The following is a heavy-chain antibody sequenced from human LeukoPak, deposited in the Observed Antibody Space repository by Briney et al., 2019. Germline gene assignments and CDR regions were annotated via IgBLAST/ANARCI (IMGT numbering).Heavy chain of an antibody. V-gene: IGHV4-34*01. Sequence: SETLSLTCAVYGGSFSGYYWSWIRQPPGKGLEWIGEINHSGSTNYNPSLKSRVTISVDTSKNQFSLKLSSVTAADTAVYYCARVLYSSGWYANFDYWGQGTLVTVSS. J-gene: IGHJ4*02. CDR1: GGSFSGYY. CDR2: INHSGST. CDR3: ARVLYSSGWYANFDY. D-gene: IGHD6-19*01.